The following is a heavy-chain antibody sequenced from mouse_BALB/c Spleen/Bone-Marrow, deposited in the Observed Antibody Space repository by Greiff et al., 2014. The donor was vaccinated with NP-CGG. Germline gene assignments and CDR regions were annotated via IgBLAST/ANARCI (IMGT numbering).Heavy chain of an antibody. CDR3: ARNWYYFDY. CDR1: GYTLTEYT. J-gene: IGHJ2*01. V-gene: IGHV1-22*01. CDR2: INPNNGGT. D-gene: IGHD4-1*01. Sequence: EVQLQQSGPELVKPGASVTISCKTSGYTLTEYTMHWVKQSPGKSLEWIGGINPNNGGTSYNQKFKGKATWTGNKSSSTAYMEHRSLTSEDAAFYYCARNWYYFDYWGQGTTLTVSS.